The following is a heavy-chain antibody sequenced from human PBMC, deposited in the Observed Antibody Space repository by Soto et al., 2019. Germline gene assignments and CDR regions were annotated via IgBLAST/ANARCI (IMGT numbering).Heavy chain of an antibody. CDR2: ISSSSSYI. Sequence: PGGSLRLSCAASGFTFSSYSMNWVRQAPGKGLEWVSSISSSSSYIYYADSVKGRFTISRDNAKNSLYLQMNSLRAEDTAVYYCARDRCYDGTCYSASDSWGQGTLVTVSS. CDR1: GFTFSSYS. J-gene: IGHJ5*01. D-gene: IGHD2-15*01. CDR3: ARDRCYDGTCYSASDS. V-gene: IGHV3-21*01.